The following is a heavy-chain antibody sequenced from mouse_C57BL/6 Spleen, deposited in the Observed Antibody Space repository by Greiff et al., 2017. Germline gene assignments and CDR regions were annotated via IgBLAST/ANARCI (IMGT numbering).Heavy chain of an antibody. CDR1: GFSLTSYG. J-gene: IGHJ2*01. D-gene: IGHD2-2*01. Sequence: VKLVESGPGLVQPSQSLSITCTVSGFSLTSYGVHWVRQSPGKGLEWLGVIWSGGSTDYNAAFISRLSISKDNSKSQVFFKMNSLQADDTAIYYCARWGVTTRSYFDYWGQGTTLTVSS. CDR3: ARWGVTTRSYFDY. CDR2: IWSGGST. V-gene: IGHV2-2*01.